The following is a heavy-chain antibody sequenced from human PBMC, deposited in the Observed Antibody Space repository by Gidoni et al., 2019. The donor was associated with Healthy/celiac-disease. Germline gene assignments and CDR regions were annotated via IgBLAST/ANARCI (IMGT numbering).Heavy chain of an antibody. V-gene: IGHV3-48*04. Sequence: EVQLVESGGGLVQPGGSLRLSCAASGFTFSSYSMNWVRQAPGKGLEWVSYISSSSSTIYYADSVKGRFTISRDNAKNSLYLQMNSLRAEDTAVYYCARDPNRGYSYGYGSDYWGQGTLVTVSS. J-gene: IGHJ4*02. CDR2: ISSSSSTI. CDR1: GFTFSSYS. CDR3: ARDPNRGYSYGYGSDY. D-gene: IGHD5-18*01.